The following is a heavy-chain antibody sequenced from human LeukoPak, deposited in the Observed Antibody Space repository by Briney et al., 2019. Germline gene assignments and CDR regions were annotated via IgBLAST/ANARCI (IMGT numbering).Heavy chain of an antibody. CDR3: AKDLVYGDYPEYFQH. V-gene: IGHV3-23*01. D-gene: IGHD4-17*01. Sequence: GGSLRLSCAASGFTFSSYAMSWVRQAPGKGLEWVSAISGSGGSTYYADSVKGRFTISRDNSKNTLYLQMNSLRAEDTAVYYCAKDLVYGDYPEYFQHWGQGTLVTVSS. J-gene: IGHJ1*01. CDR1: GFTFSSYA. CDR2: ISGSGGST.